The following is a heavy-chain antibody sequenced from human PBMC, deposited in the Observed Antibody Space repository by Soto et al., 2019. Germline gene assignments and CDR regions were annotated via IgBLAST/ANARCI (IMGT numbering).Heavy chain of an antibody. CDR3: ATDYGNTGGMDV. CDR1: GYTFNIYG. Sequence: QVQLVQSGVEVKKPGASVKVSCKASGYTFNIYGISWVRQAPGQGLEWMGWISAYNGQTKDAQKFQGRVIMTTDTSTTTAYMELRSLRSDDTAVYYCATDYGNTGGMDVWGQGTTVTVSS. D-gene: IGHD4-4*01. V-gene: IGHV1-18*01. CDR2: ISAYNGQT. J-gene: IGHJ6*02.